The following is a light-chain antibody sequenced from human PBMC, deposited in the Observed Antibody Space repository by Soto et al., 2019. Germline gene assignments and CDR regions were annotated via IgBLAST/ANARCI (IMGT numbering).Light chain of an antibody. CDR1: SSDVGGYNY. Sequence: QSALTQPASVSGSPGQSITISCTGTSSDVGGYNYVSWYQQHPDKAPKLMIYDVSNRPSGVSNRFSGSKSGNTASLTISGLQAEDEADYSCSSYTSSDTYVFGTGTKLTVL. J-gene: IGLJ1*01. CDR3: SSYTSSDTYV. V-gene: IGLV2-14*03. CDR2: DVS.